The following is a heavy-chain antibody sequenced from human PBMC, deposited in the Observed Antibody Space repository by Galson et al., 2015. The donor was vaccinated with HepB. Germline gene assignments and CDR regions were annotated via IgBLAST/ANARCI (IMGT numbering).Heavy chain of an antibody. CDR3: ARDRFLEWLFLDY. D-gene: IGHD3-3*01. J-gene: IGHJ4*02. Sequence: SLRLSCAASGFTFSRYAMHWDRQAPGKGLEWVAVISYDGSNKYYADSVKGRFTISRDNSKNTLYLQMNSLRAEDMAVYYCARDRFLEWLFLDYWGQGTLVTVSS. CDR1: GFTFSRYA. V-gene: IGHV3-30-3*01. CDR2: ISYDGSNK.